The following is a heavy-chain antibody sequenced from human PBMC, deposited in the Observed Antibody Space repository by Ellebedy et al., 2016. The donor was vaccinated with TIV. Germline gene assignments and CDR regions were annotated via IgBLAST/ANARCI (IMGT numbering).Heavy chain of an antibody. CDR2: ITTSGGGT. J-gene: IGHJ4*02. V-gene: IGHV3-23*01. Sequence: GESLKISCAASGFTFSSYAMSWVRQAPGKGLEWVSPITTSGGGTYYADSVKGRFTISRDNSKNTLYLQMNSLRAEDTAAYSCAKDVASATYLFDYWGQGTLVTVSS. CDR3: AKDVASATYLFDY. CDR1: GFTFSSYA. D-gene: IGHD6-19*01.